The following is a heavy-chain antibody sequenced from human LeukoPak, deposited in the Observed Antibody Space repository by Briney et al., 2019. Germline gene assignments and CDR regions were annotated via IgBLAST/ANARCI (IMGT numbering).Heavy chain of an antibody. CDR3: ARRYTGYGILDY. CDR1: GFTFSSYS. Sequence: GGSLRLSCPASGFTFSSYSMNWVRQAPGKGLEWVSYISDSSSYTDYADSVKGRFTISRDNSKNSLYLQMNSLRAEDTAVYYCARRYTGYGILDYWGQGTLVTVSS. J-gene: IGHJ4*02. V-gene: IGHV3-21*05. D-gene: IGHD5-12*01. CDR2: ISDSSSYT.